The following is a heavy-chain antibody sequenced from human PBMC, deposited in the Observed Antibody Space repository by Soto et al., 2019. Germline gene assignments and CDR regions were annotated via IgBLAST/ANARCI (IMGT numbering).Heavy chain of an antibody. D-gene: IGHD2-2*02. CDR3: ARDLDIVVVPAAIPGGYYYYYYGMDV. Sequence: ASVKVSCKASGYTFTGYYMHWVRQAPGQGLEWMGWINPNSGGTNYAQKFQGRVTMTRDTSISTAYMELSRLRSDDTAVYYCARDLDIVVVPAAIPGGYYYYYYGMDVWGQGXTVTVYS. CDR2: INPNSGGT. CDR1: GYTFTGYY. V-gene: IGHV1-2*02. J-gene: IGHJ6*02.